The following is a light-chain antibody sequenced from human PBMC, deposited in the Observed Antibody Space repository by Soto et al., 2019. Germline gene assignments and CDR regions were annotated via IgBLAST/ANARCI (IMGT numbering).Light chain of an antibody. Sequence: DIQMTQSPSTLSASVGDRVTITCRASQSISSWLAWYQQKPGKAPKLLIYAASTSQDRVPSRFSGSGSGTEFTLTIRSLQPEDFATYYCQPNYSPPLKFGPGTRWIP. CDR2: AAS. J-gene: IGKJ1*01. CDR1: QSISSW. CDR3: QPNYSPPLK. V-gene: IGKV1-39*01.